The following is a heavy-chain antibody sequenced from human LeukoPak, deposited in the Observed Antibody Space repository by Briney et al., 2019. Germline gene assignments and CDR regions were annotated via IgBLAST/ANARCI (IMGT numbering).Heavy chain of an antibody. D-gene: IGHD5-24*01. J-gene: IGHJ4*02. V-gene: IGHV3-73*01. CDR2: IRSKVNNYAT. CDR1: GFTFSDSA. Sequence: GGSLRLSCAASGFTFSDSAMHWFRQASGKGLEWVGRIRSKVNNYATAYAASVKGSVTISRDDSKNTAYLQMYRLKTEDTAVYYCTTQWGRDGWGQGTLVTVSS. CDR3: TTQWGRDG.